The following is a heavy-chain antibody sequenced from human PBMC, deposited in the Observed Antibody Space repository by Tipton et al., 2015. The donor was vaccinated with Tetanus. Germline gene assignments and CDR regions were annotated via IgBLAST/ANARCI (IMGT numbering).Heavy chain of an antibody. Sequence: TLSLTCAVSGGSFSDFYWSWIRQVPGQGLVWIGEINHSGTANKNLSLKSRVTMSVDTSKNQFSLKLTSLTAADTAVYYCARRLIQNWFAPWGQGTLVTVSS. V-gene: IGHV4-34*09. D-gene: IGHD2-8*01. CDR3: ARRLIQNWFAP. CDR1: GGSFSDFY. J-gene: IGHJ5*02. CDR2: INHSGTA.